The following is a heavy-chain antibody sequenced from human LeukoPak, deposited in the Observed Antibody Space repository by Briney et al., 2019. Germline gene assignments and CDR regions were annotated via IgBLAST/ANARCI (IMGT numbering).Heavy chain of an antibody. CDR1: GGSISSSSYY. CDR2: IYYSGST. D-gene: IGHD6-13*01. CDR3: ARGIAAAPVGY. V-gene: IGHV4-39*07. J-gene: IGHJ4*02. Sequence: PSETLSLTCTVSGGSISSSSYYWGWIRQPPGKGLEWIGSIYYSGSTYYNPSLKSRVTISVDTSKNQFSLKLSSVTAADTAVYYCARGIAAAPVGYWGQGTLVTVSS.